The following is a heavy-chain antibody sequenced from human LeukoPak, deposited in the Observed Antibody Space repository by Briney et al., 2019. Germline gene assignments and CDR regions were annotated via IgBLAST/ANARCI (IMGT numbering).Heavy chain of an antibody. CDR2: IEHSGST. V-gene: IGHV4-59*11. CDR3: ARDPSGYDYHFDY. CDR1: GGSITSHY. Sequence: SETLSLTRTVSGGSITSHYWSWIRPPPGKGLEWMGYIEHSGSTNYNPSLTSRVTISVDTSKNQFSLKLTYVTAADTAVYYCARDPSGYDYHFDYWGQGSLVAVPS. D-gene: IGHD5-12*01. J-gene: IGHJ4*02.